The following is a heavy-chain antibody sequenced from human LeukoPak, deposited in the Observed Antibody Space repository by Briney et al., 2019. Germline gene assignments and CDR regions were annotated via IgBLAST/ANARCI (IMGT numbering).Heavy chain of an antibody. Sequence: GGSLRLSCSASGFTFSSYSMNWVRQAPGKGLEWVSYISSSSSTIYYADSVKGRFTISRDNAKNSLYLQMNSLRDGDTAVYYCANGDILTGYFIWGQGTLVTVSS. CDR3: ANGDILTGYFI. V-gene: IGHV3-48*02. D-gene: IGHD3-9*01. CDR2: ISSSSSTI. J-gene: IGHJ4*02. CDR1: GFTFSSYS.